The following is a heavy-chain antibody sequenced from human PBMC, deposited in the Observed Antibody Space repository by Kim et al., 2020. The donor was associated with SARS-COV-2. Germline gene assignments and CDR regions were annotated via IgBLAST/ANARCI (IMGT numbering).Heavy chain of an antibody. CDR1: GYTFTSYA. CDR2: INAGNGNT. V-gene: IGHV1-3*01. D-gene: IGHD3-10*01. Sequence: ASVKVSCKASGYTFTSYAMHWVRQAPGQRLEWMGWINAGNGNTKYSQKFQGRVTITRDTSASTAYMELSSLRSEDTAVYYCAIDPLTMVRGVNNWFDPWGQGTLVTVSS. CDR3: AIDPLTMVRGVNNWFDP. J-gene: IGHJ5*02.